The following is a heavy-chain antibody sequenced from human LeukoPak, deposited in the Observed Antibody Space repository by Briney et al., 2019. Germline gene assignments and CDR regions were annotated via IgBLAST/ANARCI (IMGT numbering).Heavy chain of an antibody. CDR3: ARDRSYYYYMDV. Sequence: SETLSLTCTVSGGSISTYYWSWIRQPPGKGLEWIGYIYYSGSTNHNPSLKSRVTISVDTSKNQFSLKLSSVTAADTAVYYCARDRSYYYYMDVWGQGTLVTVSS. CDR1: GGSISTYY. J-gene: IGHJ6*03. V-gene: IGHV4-59*12. CDR2: IYYSGST.